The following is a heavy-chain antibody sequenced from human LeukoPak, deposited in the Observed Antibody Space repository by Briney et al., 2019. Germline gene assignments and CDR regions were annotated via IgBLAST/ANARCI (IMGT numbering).Heavy chain of an antibody. CDR2: INPSGGSL. CDR3: ARGRNYYDSSGYYYEGDAFDI. CDR1: GYIFTSYY. J-gene: IGHJ3*02. D-gene: IGHD3-22*01. Sequence: RASVKVSCKASGYIFTSYYMYWVRQAPGQGLECMGIINPSGGSLRYAQKFQGRVTMTRDTSTSTVYTELSSLRSEDTAVYYCARGRNYYDSSGYYYEGDAFDIWGQGTMVTVSS. V-gene: IGHV1-46*01.